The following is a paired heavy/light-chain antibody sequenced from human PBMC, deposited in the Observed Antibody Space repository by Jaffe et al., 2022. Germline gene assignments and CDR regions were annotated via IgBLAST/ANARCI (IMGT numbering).Heavy chain of an antibody. CDR3: AKAMQQWLETRAVFDV. V-gene: IGHV3-23*01. CDR2: ITGLGSST. J-gene: IGHJ3*01. D-gene: IGHD6-19*01. Sequence: EEQLLESGGGLVQPGGSLTLSCASSGFNFNSYAMNWVRQAPGKGLEWVSGITGLGSSTYYAGSVMGRFFISRDNSRNTLDLHMTNLRAEDTAVYYCAKAMQQWLETRAVFDVWGPGTMVTVS. CDR1: GFNFNSYA.
Light chain of an antibody. CDR3: GTWDGRAGRGV. V-gene: IGLV1-51*01. CDR2: DNT. J-gene: IGLJ3*02. Sequence: QSMLTQPPSVSAAPGQKVTISCSGSSSNIGNRFVSWYQQVPGTAPKLVIYDNTRRPSVISDRFSGSKSDTSATLVIIGLQTGDEADYYCGTWDGRAGRGVFGGGTKLTVL. CDR1: SSNIGNRF.